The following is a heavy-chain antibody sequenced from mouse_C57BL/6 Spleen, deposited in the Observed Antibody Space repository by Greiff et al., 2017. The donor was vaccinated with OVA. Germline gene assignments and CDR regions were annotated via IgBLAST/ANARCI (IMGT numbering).Heavy chain of an antibody. CDR1: GYTFTSYW. J-gene: IGHJ2*01. CDR2: IDPSDSET. V-gene: IGHV1-52*01. CDR3: ARGDVEDFDY. Sequence: QVQLKQPGAELVRPGSSVKLSCKASGYTFTSYWMHWVKQRPIQGLEWIGNIDPSDSETHYNQKFKDKATLTVDKSSSTAYMQLSSLTSEDSAVYYCARGDVEDFDYWGQGTTLTVSS. D-gene: IGHD3-3*01.